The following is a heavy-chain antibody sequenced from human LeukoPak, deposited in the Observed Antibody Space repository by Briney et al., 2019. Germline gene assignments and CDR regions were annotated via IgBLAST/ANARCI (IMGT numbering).Heavy chain of an antibody. CDR2: INPSGGST. CDR3: ARGDTAMVTISPFDY. D-gene: IGHD5-18*01. CDR1: GYTFTSYY. J-gene: IGHJ4*02. Sequence: ASVKVSCKASGYTFTSYYMHWVRQAPGQGLEWMGIINPSGGSTSYAQKFQGRVTMTRDMSTSTVYMELSSLRSEDTAVYYCARGDTAMVTISPFDYWGQGTLVTVSS. V-gene: IGHV1-46*01.